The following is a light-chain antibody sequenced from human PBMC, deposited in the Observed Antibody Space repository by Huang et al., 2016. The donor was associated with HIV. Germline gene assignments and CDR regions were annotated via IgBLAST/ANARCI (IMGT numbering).Light chain of an antibody. CDR1: QSVTSN. CDR2: SAS. CDR3: QHYNNWPWWT. V-gene: IGKV3-15*01. Sequence: EVVMTQSPAILSVSPGERATLSCRASQSVTSNLAWYQQKPGQAPRLLIYSASTRATCIPARFSGSGSGTEFTLNISSLQSEDFAVYYCQHYNNWPWWTFGQGTKVEIK. J-gene: IGKJ1*01.